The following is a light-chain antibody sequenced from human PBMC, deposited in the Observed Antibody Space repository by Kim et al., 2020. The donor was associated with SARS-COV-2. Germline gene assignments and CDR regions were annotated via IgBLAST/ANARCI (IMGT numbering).Light chain of an antibody. Sequence: ASVKLTCTLSSGHGSYDNAWHQQQPEKGPRYLMKLNSDGSHSKGDGIPDSFSGSSSGAERYLTISSLQSENEADYYCQTWGTGIWVFGGGTQLTVL. CDR2: LNSDGSH. CDR3: QTWGTGIWV. J-gene: IGLJ3*02. CDR1: SGHGSYD. V-gene: IGLV4-69*01.